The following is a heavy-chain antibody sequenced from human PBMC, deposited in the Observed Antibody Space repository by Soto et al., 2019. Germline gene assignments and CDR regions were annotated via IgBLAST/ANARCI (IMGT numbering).Heavy chain of an antibody. D-gene: IGHD1-20*01. J-gene: IGHJ4*02. CDR2: INPNSGGT. Sequence: GXSVKVSCKASVYTFTGYYMHWVRQAPGQGLEWMGWINPNSGGTNYAQKFQGRVTMTRDTSISTAYMELSRLRSDDTAVYYCAREPRGEATDNWNYVDYWGQGSLVTVSS. CDR3: AREPRGEATDNWNYVDY. CDR1: VYTFTGYY. V-gene: IGHV1-2*02.